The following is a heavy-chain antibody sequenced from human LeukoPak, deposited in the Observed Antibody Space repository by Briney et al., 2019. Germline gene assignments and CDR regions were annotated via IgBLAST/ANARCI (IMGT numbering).Heavy chain of an antibody. CDR3: ARNGGSSLYMDV. J-gene: IGHJ6*03. Sequence: PGGSLRLSGAASGFTFSSHGMSWVRQAPGQGLEWVSRISPNRVITYYADSGKGRFTISRDNSKNTLYLQMNSLRAEDTAVYYCARNGGSSLYMDVWGKGTTVTISS. V-gene: IGHV3-23*01. CDR2: ISPNRVIT. CDR1: GFTFSSHG. D-gene: IGHD3-16*01.